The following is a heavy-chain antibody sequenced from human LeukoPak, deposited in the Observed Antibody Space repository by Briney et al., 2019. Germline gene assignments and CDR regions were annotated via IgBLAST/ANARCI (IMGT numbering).Heavy chain of an antibody. D-gene: IGHD3-3*01. J-gene: IGHJ6*03. Sequence: PGGSLRLSCAASGFTFSGSAMHWVRQASGKGLEWVGRSRSKANSYATAYAASVKGRFTISRDDSKNTAYLQMNSLKTEDTAVYYCIADNDFWSGYEGHYMDVWGKGTTVTVSS. CDR3: IADNDFWSGYEGHYMDV. CDR1: GFTFSGSA. CDR2: SRSKANSYAT. V-gene: IGHV3-73*01.